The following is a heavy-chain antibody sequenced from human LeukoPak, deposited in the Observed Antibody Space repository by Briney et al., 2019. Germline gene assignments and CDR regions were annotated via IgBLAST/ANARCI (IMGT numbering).Heavy chain of an antibody. Sequence: ASVKVSCKASGGTFSSYPFTWVRQAPGQGLEWMGWISAYNGNTNYAQKLQGRVTMTTDTSTSTAYMELRSLRSDDTAVYYCARDRSGRYWGQGTLVTVSS. CDR2: ISAYNGNT. J-gene: IGHJ4*02. CDR3: ARDRSGRY. CDR1: GGTFSSYP. V-gene: IGHV1-18*01. D-gene: IGHD6-25*01.